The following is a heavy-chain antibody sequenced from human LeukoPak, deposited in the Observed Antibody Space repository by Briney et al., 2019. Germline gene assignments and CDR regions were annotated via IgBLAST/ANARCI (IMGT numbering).Heavy chain of an antibody. D-gene: IGHD6-13*01. CDR1: GDSISNYY. J-gene: IGHJ4*02. Sequence: SSETLSLTCTVSGDSISNYYWSWIRQPAGKGLEWIGRIYTSGSTNYNPSLKSRVTMSVDTSKNQFSLKLSSVTAADTAVYYCARLLPFGEAAGTPFADYWGQGTLVTVSS. CDR3: ARLLPFGEAAGTPFADY. CDR2: IYTSGST. V-gene: IGHV4-4*07.